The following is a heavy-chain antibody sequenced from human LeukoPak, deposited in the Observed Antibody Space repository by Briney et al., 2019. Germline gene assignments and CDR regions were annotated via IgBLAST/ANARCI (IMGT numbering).Heavy chain of an antibody. V-gene: IGHV4-61*01. D-gene: IGHD5-18*01. CDR1: GYSISSGYY. J-gene: IGHJ4*02. Sequence: SSETLSLTCAVSGYSISSGYYWGWIRQPPGKGLEWIGYIYYSGSTNYNPSLKSRVTISVDTSKNQFSLKLSSVTAADTAVYYCARDRYSYGVDCWGQGTLVTVSS. CDR3: ARDRYSYGVDC. CDR2: IYYSGST.